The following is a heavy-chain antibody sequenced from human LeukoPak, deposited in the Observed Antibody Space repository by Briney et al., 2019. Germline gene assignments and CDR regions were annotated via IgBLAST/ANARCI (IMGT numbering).Heavy chain of an antibody. D-gene: IGHD3-22*01. Sequence: GGSLRLSCAASGFTVSSNYMSWVRQAPGKGLEWVSVIYSGGSTYYADSVKGRFTISRDNSKNTLYLQMNSLRAEDTAVYYCARDYYDSSGYSFYYYYGMDVWGQGTTVTVSS. J-gene: IGHJ6*02. CDR1: GFTVSSNY. CDR3: ARDYYDSSGYSFYYYYGMDV. V-gene: IGHV3-53*05. CDR2: IYSGGST.